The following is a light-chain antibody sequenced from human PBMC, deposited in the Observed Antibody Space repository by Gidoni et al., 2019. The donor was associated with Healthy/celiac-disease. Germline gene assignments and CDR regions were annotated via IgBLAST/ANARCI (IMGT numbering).Light chain of an antibody. CDR1: QSVSSN. V-gene: IGKV3-15*01. J-gene: IGKJ4*01. Sequence: LSCRASQSVSSNLAWYQQKPGQAPRLLIYGASTRATGISARFSGSGSGTEFTLTISSLQSEDFAVYYCQQYNNWPLTFGGGTKVEIK. CDR3: QQYNNWPLT. CDR2: GAS.